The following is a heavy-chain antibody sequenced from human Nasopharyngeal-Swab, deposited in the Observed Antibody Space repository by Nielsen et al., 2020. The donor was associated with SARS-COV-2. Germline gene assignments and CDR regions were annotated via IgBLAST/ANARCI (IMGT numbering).Heavy chain of an antibody. Sequence: GESLKISCAASGFTVSSNYMSWVRQAPGKGLEWVSVIYSGGSSTYYADSVKGRFTISRDNSKNTLYLQMNSLRAEDTAVYYCAKGDYGMDVWGQGTTVTVSS. CDR3: AKGDYGMDV. V-gene: IGHV3-23*03. CDR1: GFTVSSNY. J-gene: IGHJ6*02. CDR2: IYSGGSST.